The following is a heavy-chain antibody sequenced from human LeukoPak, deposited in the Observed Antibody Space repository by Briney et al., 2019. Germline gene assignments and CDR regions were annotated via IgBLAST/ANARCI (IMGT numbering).Heavy chain of an antibody. CDR1: GGTFSSYG. CDR3: ANRRRASRGYGMDV. V-gene: IGHV1-69*13. Sequence: GASVKVSCKASGGTFSSYGISWVRQAPGQGLEWMGGIIPIFGTANYAQKFQGRVTITADESTSTAYMELSSLRSEDTAVYYCANRRRASRGYGMDVWGQGITVTVSS. J-gene: IGHJ6*02. D-gene: IGHD1-1*01. CDR2: IIPIFGTA.